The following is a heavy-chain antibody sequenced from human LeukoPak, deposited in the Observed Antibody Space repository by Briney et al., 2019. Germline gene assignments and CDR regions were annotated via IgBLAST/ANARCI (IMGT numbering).Heavy chain of an antibody. CDR2: ISGYNGNT. D-gene: IGHD3-22*01. V-gene: IGHV1-18*01. Sequence: VSVKVSCKASGYTFTNYGINWVRQAPGQGLEWMGWISGYNGNTKYAQDFQGRVTMTTDTSTSTAYMELRSLRSNDTAVYFCARAYYYDTSGFYQFDYWGQGTLVTVSS. CDR3: ARAYYYDTSGFYQFDY. J-gene: IGHJ4*02. CDR1: GYTFTNYG.